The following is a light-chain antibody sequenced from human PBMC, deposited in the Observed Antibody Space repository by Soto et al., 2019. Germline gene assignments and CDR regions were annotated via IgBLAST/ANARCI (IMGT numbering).Light chain of an antibody. Sequence: ETVLTQSPGSLSLSPGERATLSCRASQSVSNNYLAWYQQKPGQAPRLLIYGAYSRATGIPDRFSGSGSATDFTLTISRLAPEDFAVYYCQQYGASPGLFTFGPGTKVDIK. CDR2: GAY. V-gene: IGKV3-20*01. CDR3: QQYGASPGLFT. CDR1: QSVSNNY. J-gene: IGKJ3*01.